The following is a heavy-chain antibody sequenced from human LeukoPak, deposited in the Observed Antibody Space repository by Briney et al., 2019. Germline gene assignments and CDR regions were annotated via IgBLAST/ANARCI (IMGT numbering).Heavy chain of an antibody. CDR2: IYHSGST. CDR3: ARDRSYYDSSGYFDY. D-gene: IGHD3-22*01. V-gene: IGHV4-30-2*05. J-gene: IGHJ4*02. CDR1: GGSISSGGYS. Sequence: SETLSLTCAVSGGSISSGGYSWSWIRQPPGKGLEWIGYIYHSGSTYYNPSLKSRVTISVDTSKNQFSLKLSSVTAADTAVYYCARDRSYYDSSGYFDYWGQGTLVTVSS.